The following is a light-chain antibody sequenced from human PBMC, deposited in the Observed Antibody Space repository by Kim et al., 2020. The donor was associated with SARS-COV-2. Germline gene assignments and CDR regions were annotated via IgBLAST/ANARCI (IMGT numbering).Light chain of an antibody. CDR2: AAS. Sequence: DIQMTQSPSSLSASVGDGVTMTCRASQGISAHLAWYHQKPGKVPKLLIYAASALQSGVPSRFRGSGSGTDFTLTISSLQPGDFGTYYCQKYNSAPWTFGQGTKVDIK. CDR3: QKYNSAPWT. V-gene: IGKV1-27*01. J-gene: IGKJ1*01. CDR1: QGISAH.